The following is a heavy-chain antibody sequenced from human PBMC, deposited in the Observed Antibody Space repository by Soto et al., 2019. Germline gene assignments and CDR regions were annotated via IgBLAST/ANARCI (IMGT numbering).Heavy chain of an antibody. Sequence: ASVKVSCKASGYTFIGYYLHWVRQAPGQGLEWMGWINPNSGATNYPQKFQGRVTMTRDTSITTAYMEMSSLRAEDTAVYYCAKDPPSIVGATDFDYWGQGTLVTVSS. V-gene: IGHV1-2*02. CDR2: INPNSGAT. CDR1: GYTFIGYY. J-gene: IGHJ4*02. D-gene: IGHD1-26*01. CDR3: AKDPPSIVGATDFDY.